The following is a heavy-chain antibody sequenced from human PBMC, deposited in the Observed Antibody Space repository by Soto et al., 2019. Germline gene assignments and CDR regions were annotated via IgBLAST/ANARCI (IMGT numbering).Heavy chain of an antibody. V-gene: IGHV4-30-4*01. J-gene: IGHJ4*02. CDR2: IYYSGST. CDR3: ARRPPTKDPRFDY. D-gene: IGHD1-1*01. CDR1: GGSISSGDYY. Sequence: PSETLSLTCTVSGGSISSGDYYWSWIRQPPGKGLEWIGYIYYSGSTYYNPSLKSRVTISVDTSKNQFSLKLSSVTAADTAVYYCARRPPTKDPRFDYWGQGTLVTVSS.